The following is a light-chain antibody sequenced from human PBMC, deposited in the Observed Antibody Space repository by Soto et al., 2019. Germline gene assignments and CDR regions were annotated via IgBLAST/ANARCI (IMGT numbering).Light chain of an antibody. Sequence: EIVLTQSPGTLSLSPGERATLSCRASQSVSSSYLAWYQQKPGQAPRLLIYGASSRATGIPDRFSGSGSGTDFTLTISRLEPEDLAVYYCQQYGSAPYTFGQGNKLEIQ. CDR3: QQYGSAPYT. V-gene: IGKV3-20*01. CDR2: GAS. J-gene: IGKJ2*01. CDR1: QSVSSSY.